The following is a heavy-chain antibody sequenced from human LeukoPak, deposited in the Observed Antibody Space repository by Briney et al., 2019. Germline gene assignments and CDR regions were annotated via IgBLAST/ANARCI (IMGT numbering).Heavy chain of an antibody. Sequence: GGSLRLSCAASGXTFSSYAMHWVRQAPGKGLESVSAISSNGGSTYYANSVKGRFTISRDNSKNTLYLQMGSLRAEDMAVYYCARMYYDFWSGYYDYWGQGTLVTVSS. V-gene: IGHV3-64*01. CDR2: ISSNGGST. CDR3: ARMYYDFWSGYYDY. J-gene: IGHJ4*02. CDR1: GXTFSSYA. D-gene: IGHD3-3*01.